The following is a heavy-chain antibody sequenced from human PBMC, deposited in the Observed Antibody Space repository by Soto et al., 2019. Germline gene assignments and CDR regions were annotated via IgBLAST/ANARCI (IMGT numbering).Heavy chain of an antibody. J-gene: IGHJ6*02. V-gene: IGHV4-34*01. Sequence: SETLSLTCAVYGGSFSGYYWSWIRQPPWKGLEWIGEINHSGSTNYNPSLKSRVTISVDTSKNQFSLKLSSVTAADTAVYYCARDSQRYDSSFIGMDVWGQGTTVTVSS. CDR3: ARDSQRYDSSFIGMDV. CDR2: INHSGST. D-gene: IGHD3-22*01. CDR1: GGSFSGYY.